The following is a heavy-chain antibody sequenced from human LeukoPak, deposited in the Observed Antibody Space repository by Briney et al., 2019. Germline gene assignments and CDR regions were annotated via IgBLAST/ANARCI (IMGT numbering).Heavy chain of an antibody. Sequence: GGSLRLSCAASGFTSSSYAMSWVRQAPGKGLEWVSSISGSGGTTYYADSVKGRFTISRDNSKNTQYLQMNSLRAEDTALYYCAKDPVATIDWFDPWGQGTLVTVSS. CDR2: ISGSGGTT. J-gene: IGHJ5*02. CDR3: AKDPVATIDWFDP. V-gene: IGHV3-23*01. CDR1: GFTSSSYA. D-gene: IGHD5-12*01.